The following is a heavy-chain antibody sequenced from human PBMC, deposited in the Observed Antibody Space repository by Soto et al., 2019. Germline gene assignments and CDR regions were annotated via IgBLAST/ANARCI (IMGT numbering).Heavy chain of an antibody. CDR3: ASSCWSMDYYDSSGYYSRVYYYSYGMDA. D-gene: IGHD3-22*01. CDR2: ISGSGVST. J-gene: IGHJ6*02. V-gene: IGHV3-23*01. Sequence: HPGGSLRLSCAASGFTFISYAISWVRHAPWKWLEWVSAISGSGVSTYYADSVKGRFTISRDNSKNTLYLQMNGLRAEDTAVYYCASSCWSMDYYDSSGYYSRVYYYSYGMDAWGQGNTVTVSS. CDR1: GFTFISYA.